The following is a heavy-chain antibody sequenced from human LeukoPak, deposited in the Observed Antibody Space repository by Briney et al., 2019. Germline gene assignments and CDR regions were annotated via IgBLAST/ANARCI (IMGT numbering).Heavy chain of an antibody. CDR3: ATLSNSHGFFWLDP. V-gene: IGHV1-24*01. D-gene: IGHD5-18*01. CDR2: FDPEDGET. J-gene: IGHJ5*02. Sequence: ASVKVSCKVSGYTLTELSMHWVRQAPGKGLEWMGGFDPEDGETIYAQKFQGRVTMTEDTSTDTAYMELSSLRSEDTAVYYCATLSNSHGFFWLDPWGQGTLVTVSS. CDR1: GYTLTELS.